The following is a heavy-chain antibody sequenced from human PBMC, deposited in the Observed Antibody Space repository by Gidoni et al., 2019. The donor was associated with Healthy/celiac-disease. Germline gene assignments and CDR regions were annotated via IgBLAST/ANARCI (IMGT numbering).Heavy chain of an antibody. J-gene: IGHJ2*01. Sequence: EVQLVESGGGLVQPGRSLRLSCAASGFTFVDYAMHWVRPAPGKGLEWVSCISWTSGSIGYADSVKGRFTISRDNAKNSLYLQMNSLRAEDTALYYCAKDKQRGSYYYDSSGYYYGGYWYFDLWGRGTLVTVSS. D-gene: IGHD3-22*01. CDR3: AKDKQRGSYYYDSSGYYYGGYWYFDL. V-gene: IGHV3-9*01. CDR1: GFTFVDYA. CDR2: ISWTSGSI.